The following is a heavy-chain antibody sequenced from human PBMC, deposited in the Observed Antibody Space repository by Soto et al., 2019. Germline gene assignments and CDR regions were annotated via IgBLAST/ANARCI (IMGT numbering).Heavy chain of an antibody. CDR2: ISAYNGNT. CDR1: GYTFTNYI. CDR3: ARDTPPPDY. Sequence: QVQLVQSGAEVKKPGASVKVSCKASGYTFTNYIISWVRQAPGQGLEWMGWISAYNGNTKYAQKLKGRVTMTTDTSTSTASMELRSLRSDATAVYYCARDTPPPDYWGQGTLVTVSS. J-gene: IGHJ4*02. V-gene: IGHV1-18*01.